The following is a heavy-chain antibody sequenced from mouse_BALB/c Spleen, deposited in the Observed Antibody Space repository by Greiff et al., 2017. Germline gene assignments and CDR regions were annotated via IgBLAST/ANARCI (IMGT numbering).Heavy chain of an antibody. V-gene: IGHV14-3*02. J-gene: IGHJ4*01. Sequence: VQLQQSGAELVKPGASVKLSCTASGFNIKDTYMHWVKQRPEHGLEWIGRIDPANGNTKYDPKFQGKATITADTSSNTAYLQLSCLTAEDTAVYYCSKVITTGYSAMDYWGQGTSVTVSS. D-gene: IGHD2-4*01. CDR1: GFNIKDTY. CDR2: IDPANGNT. CDR3: SKVITTGYSAMDY.